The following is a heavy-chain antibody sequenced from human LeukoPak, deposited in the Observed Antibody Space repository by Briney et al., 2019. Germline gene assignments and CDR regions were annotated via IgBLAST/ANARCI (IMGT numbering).Heavy chain of an antibody. Sequence: GGSLRLSCAASGFTFSSYAMSWVRKAPGKGLEWVSAISGSGGSTYYADSVKGQFTISRDNSKNTLYLQMNSLRAEDTAVYYCAKALRPNYYYYGMDVWGQGTTVTVSS. CDR1: GFTFSSYA. CDR2: ISGSGGST. V-gene: IGHV3-23*01. J-gene: IGHJ6*02. CDR3: AKALRPNYYYYGMDV.